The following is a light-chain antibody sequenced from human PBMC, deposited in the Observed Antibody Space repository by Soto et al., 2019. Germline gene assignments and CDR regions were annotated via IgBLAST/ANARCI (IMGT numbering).Light chain of an antibody. Sequence: QSALTRPASVSGSPGQSIAISCTGTFSDVGGYDYVSWYQQHPDKAPKLMIYEVTKRPSGVSNRFSGSKSGNTASLTISGLQPEDEAEYYCSSHTSGSTRVFGSGTKVTVL. CDR3: SSHTSGSTRV. CDR1: FSDVGGYDY. V-gene: IGLV2-14*01. J-gene: IGLJ1*01. CDR2: EVT.